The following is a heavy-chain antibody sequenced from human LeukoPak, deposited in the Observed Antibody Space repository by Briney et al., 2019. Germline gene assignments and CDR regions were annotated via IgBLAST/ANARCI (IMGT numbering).Heavy chain of an antibody. V-gene: IGHV4-59*01. Sequence: KPSETLSLTCTVPGGSISSYYWSWIRQPPGKGLEGIGYIYYSGSTNYNPSLKSRVTISVDTSKNQFSLKLSSVTAADTAVYYCARVLYYYDSSGYYYDAFDIWGQGTMVTVSS. CDR1: GGSISSYY. J-gene: IGHJ3*02. CDR3: ARVLYYYDSSGYYYDAFDI. D-gene: IGHD3-22*01. CDR2: IYYSGST.